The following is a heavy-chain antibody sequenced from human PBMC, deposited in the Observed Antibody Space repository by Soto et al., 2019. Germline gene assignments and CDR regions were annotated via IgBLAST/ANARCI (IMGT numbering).Heavy chain of an antibody. J-gene: IGHJ5*02. CDR1: EFTFSSYS. CDR3: APEPDIVVVVAATFNWFDP. CDR2: ISGSGGST. D-gene: IGHD2-15*01. V-gene: IGHV3-23*01. Sequence: GGSLRLSFAAPEFTFSSYSMSWVRQAPGKGLDWVSAISGSGGSTYYADSVKGRFTISRDNSKNTLYLQMNSLRAEDTAVYYCAPEPDIVVVVAATFNWFDPWGQGTLVTVSS.